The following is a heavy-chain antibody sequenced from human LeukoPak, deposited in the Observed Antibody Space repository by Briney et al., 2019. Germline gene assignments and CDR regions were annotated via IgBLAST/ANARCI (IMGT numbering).Heavy chain of an antibody. CDR2: IIPIFGTA. CDR1: GGIFSSYA. CDR3: ARETDYYDSSGYAGLWY. Sequence: SVKVSCKDTGGIFSSYAISWVRQAPGQGLEWMGRIIPIFGTANYAQKFQGRVTITTDESTSTAYMELSSLRSEDTAVYYCARETDYYDSSGYAGLWYWGQGTLVTVSS. J-gene: IGHJ4*02. D-gene: IGHD3-22*01. V-gene: IGHV1-69*05.